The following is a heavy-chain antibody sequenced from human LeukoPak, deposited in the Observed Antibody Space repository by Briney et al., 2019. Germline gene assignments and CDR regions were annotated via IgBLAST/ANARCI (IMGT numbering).Heavy chain of an antibody. V-gene: IGHV3-30*14. CDR3: ARGVGGRIDP. CDR2: ISYDGSTQ. CDR1: GFAFSSYA. D-gene: IGHD3-16*01. Sequence: GGSLRLSCAASGFAFSSYAMHWVRQAPGKGLEWVTVISYDGSTQYYADSVKGRFTISRDNSKNTLYLQMNSLRAEDTAVYYCARGVGGRIDPWGQGTLVTVSS. J-gene: IGHJ5*02.